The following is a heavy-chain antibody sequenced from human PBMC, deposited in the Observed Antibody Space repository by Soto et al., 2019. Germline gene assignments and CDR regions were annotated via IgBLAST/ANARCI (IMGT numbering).Heavy chain of an antibody. Sequence: SETLALTCSVSEDSMRSGGSYWTWIRYLPGKGLQWIGFLHYSGATLYSPSLKSRVSISMQMSNNQFSVRLGSVTAAHTAIYYCLRGKDKEDSSLWHHWGQGTSVTVSS. CDR3: LRGKDKEDSSLWHH. CDR1: EDSMRSGGSY. CDR2: LHYSGAT. J-gene: IGHJ5*02. V-gene: IGHV4-31*03. D-gene: IGHD6-6*01.